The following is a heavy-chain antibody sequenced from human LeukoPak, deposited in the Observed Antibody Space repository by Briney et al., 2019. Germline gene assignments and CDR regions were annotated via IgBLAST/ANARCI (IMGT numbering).Heavy chain of an antibody. J-gene: IGHJ4*02. Sequence: ASVKVSCKASGYTLISYGISWVRQAPGQGREWMGWISDYNGNTNYAQKLQGRVTITADESTSTAYMELSSLKSDDTAVYYCARDRAWSTIETLQLDYWGQGTLVTVSS. CDR1: GYTLISYG. V-gene: IGHV1-18*01. CDR3: ARDRAWSTIETLQLDY. CDR2: ISDYNGNT. D-gene: IGHD5/OR15-5a*01.